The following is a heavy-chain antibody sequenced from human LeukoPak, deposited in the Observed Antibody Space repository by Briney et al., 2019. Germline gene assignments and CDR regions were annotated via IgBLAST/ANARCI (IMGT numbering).Heavy chain of an antibody. CDR1: EGTFSSYA. Sequence: SVKVSCKASEGTFSSYAISWVQQAPGQGLEWMGRIIPIFGTANYAQKFQGRVTITTDESTSTAYMELSSLRSEDTAVYYCAKVALEMATIDAFDIWGQGTMVTVSS. CDR2: IIPIFGTA. D-gene: IGHD5-24*01. V-gene: IGHV1-69*05. CDR3: AKVALEMATIDAFDI. J-gene: IGHJ3*02.